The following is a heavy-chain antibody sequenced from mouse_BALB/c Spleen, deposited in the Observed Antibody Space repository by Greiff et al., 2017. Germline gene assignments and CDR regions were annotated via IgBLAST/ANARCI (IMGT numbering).Heavy chain of an antibody. CDR2: ISYSGST. Sequence: EVKLMESGPGLVKPSQSLSLTCTVTGYSITSDYAWNWIRQFPGNKLEWLGYISYSGSTSYNPSLKSRISITRDTSKNQFFLQLNSVTTEDTATYYCARKRGAYYGNYDYAMHYWGQGTSVTVSS. CDR3: ARKRGAYYGNYDYAMHY. CDR1: GYSITSDYA. J-gene: IGHJ4*01. D-gene: IGHD2-10*01. V-gene: IGHV3-2*02.